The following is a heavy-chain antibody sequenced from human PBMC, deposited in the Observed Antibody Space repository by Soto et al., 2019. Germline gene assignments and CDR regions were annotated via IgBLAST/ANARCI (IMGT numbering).Heavy chain of an antibody. Sequence: QVQLVESGGGVVQPGRSLRLSCAASGFTFSSYGMHWVRQAPGKGLEWVAVISYDGSNKYYADSVKGRFTISRDNSKNTLYLQMNSLRAEDTAVYYCAKDGHMTTVTQWYFDLWGRGTLVTVSS. CDR2: ISYDGSNK. CDR1: GFTFSSYG. J-gene: IGHJ2*01. V-gene: IGHV3-30*18. CDR3: AKDGHMTTVTQWYFDL. D-gene: IGHD4-17*01.